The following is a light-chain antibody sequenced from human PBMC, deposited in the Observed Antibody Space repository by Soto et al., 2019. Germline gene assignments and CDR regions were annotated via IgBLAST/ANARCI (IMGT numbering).Light chain of an antibody. CDR3: QQYGSSPIT. Sequence: VWTNSAGTLSLSAGGVAIVAGGTSQSVSSSYLAWYQQKPGQPPRLLLYGASSRATGIPDRFSGSGSGTDFTLTTSSLQPEDFAVYYCQQYGSSPITFGQGTRLEIK. J-gene: IGKJ5*01. V-gene: IGKV3-20*01. CDR2: GAS. CDR1: QSVSSSY.